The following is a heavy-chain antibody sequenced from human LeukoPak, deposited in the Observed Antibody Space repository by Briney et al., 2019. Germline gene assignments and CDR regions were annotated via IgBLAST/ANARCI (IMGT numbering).Heavy chain of an antibody. D-gene: IGHD3-10*01. J-gene: IGHJ4*02. CDR2: IKQLENGT. CDR1: GFTFSSSW. V-gene: IGHV3-7*04. CDR3: AREYFFGSGSYYTGY. Sequence: WGTLSLSCAVSGFTFSSSWMTTVRRDPPRGLEWWTNIKQLENGTYYKASVKGRFTISIDNAKNSLHLQMNSLRAEDTAVYYCAREYFFGSGSYYTGYWGQGALVTVSS.